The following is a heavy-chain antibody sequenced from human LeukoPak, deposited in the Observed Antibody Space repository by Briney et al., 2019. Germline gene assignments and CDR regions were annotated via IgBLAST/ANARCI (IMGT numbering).Heavy chain of an antibody. D-gene: IGHD1-7*01. CDR1: GFTFDDYG. V-gene: IGHV3-20*01. CDR2: INWNGGST. Sequence: PGGSLRLSCAASGFTFDDYGMSWVRQAPGKGLEWVSGINWNGGSTGYADSVKGRFTISRDNAKNSLYLQMNSLRAEDTALYHCARGITGTTDYYYGMDVWGQGTTVTVSS. J-gene: IGHJ6*02. CDR3: ARGITGTTDYYYGMDV.